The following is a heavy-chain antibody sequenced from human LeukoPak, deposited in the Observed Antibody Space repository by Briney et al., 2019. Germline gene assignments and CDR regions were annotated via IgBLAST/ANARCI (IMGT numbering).Heavy chain of an antibody. J-gene: IGHJ3*02. CDR3: ARDLVTVTKGFDI. CDR1: DDSFSSHY. D-gene: IGHD4-17*01. CDR2: ISYIGST. V-gene: IGHV4-59*11. Sequence: PSETLSLTCAVSDDSFSSHYWTWIRQPPGKGLEWIGYISYIGSTNYNPSLKSRVTISIDTYKNQFSLKLSSVTAADTAVYYCARDLVTVTKGFDIWGQGTIVSVSS.